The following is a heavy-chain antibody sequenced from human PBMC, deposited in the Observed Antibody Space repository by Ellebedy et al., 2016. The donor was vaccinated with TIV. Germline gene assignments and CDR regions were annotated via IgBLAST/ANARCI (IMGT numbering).Heavy chain of an antibody. CDR1: GFTFSDYA. J-gene: IGHJ5*02. Sequence: GGSLRLSXVASGFTFSDYAMHWVRQAPGKGLEWVAVIWHDGSNDYYLDSVKGRFTISRDNSKNTLYLQMSSLRAEDSAVYYCVKVRLSKTTLGWFDPWGQGTLVTVSS. CDR2: IWHDGSND. V-gene: IGHV3-33*03. CDR3: VKVRLSKTTLGWFDP. D-gene: IGHD4-11*01.